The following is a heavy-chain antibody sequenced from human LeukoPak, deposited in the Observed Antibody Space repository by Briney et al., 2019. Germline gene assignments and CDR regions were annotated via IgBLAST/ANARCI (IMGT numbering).Heavy chain of an antibody. J-gene: IGHJ4*02. CDR2: INPHSGGT. Sequence: GASVKVSCKASGFSFTDYDMHWVRQAPGQGLEWMGYINPHSGGTSSPQKFQGRVTMTTDTSISAAYMELSSLISDDTAMYYCVREGNELLSKNFDYWGQGTLVTVSS. V-gene: IGHV1-2*02. CDR3: VREGNELLSKNFDY. CDR1: GFSFTDYD. D-gene: IGHD2-21*02.